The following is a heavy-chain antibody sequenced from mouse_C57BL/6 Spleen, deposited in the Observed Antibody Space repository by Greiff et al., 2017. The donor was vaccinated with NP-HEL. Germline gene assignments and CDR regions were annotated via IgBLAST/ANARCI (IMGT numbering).Heavy chain of an antibody. CDR3: ARLGEDAMDY. Sequence: QVQLKQSGPGLVQPSQSLSITCTVSGFSLTSYGVHWVRQSPGKGLEWLGVIWSGGSTAYNAAFISRLSISKDNSKSQVFFKMNSLQADDTAIYYCARLGEDAMDYWGQGTSVTVSS. D-gene: IGHD4-1*01. V-gene: IGHV2-2*01. J-gene: IGHJ4*01. CDR2: IWSGGST. CDR1: GFSLTSYG.